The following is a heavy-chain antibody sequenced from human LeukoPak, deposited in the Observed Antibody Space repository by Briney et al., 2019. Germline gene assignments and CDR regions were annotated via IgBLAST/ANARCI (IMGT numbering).Heavy chain of an antibody. CDR3: ARGGYYDSSGYLGEFFQH. J-gene: IGHJ1*01. CDR1: GYTFTSYG. D-gene: IGHD3-22*01. Sequence: ASVKVSCKASGYTFTSYGISWVRQAPGQGLEWMGWISAYNGNTNYAQKLQGRVTMTTDTSTSTAYMELRSLRSDDTAVYYCARGGYYDSSGYLGEFFQHWGQGTLVTVSS. V-gene: IGHV1-18*01. CDR2: ISAYNGNT.